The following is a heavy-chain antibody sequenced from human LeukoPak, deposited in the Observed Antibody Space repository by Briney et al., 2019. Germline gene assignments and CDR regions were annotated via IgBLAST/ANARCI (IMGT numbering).Heavy chain of an antibody. D-gene: IGHD4-17*01. Sequence: QPGRSLRLSCAASGFTFSSYGIHWVRQAPGKALEWVAFISYDGSDTYYRDSVKGRFTISRANPKNTVYLQMNSLRAEDTAVYYCARGINVLDLTVTTGAFDIWGQGTMVTVSS. CDR1: GFTFSSYG. V-gene: IGHV3-33*05. J-gene: IGHJ3*02. CDR3: ARGINVLDLTVTTGAFDI. CDR2: ISYDGSDT.